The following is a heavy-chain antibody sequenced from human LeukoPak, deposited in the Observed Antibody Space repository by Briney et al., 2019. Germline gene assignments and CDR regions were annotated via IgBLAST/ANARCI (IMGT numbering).Heavy chain of an antibody. D-gene: IGHD3-16*01. CDR1: GGSISSYY. CDR2: IYYSGST. CDR3: ATYQGGGVDY. Sequence: SETLSLTCTVSGGSISSYYWSWIRQPPGKGLEWIGYIYYSGSTSYNPSLKSRVTISVDTSKNQFSLKLSSVTAADTAVYYCATYQGGGVDYWGQGTLVTVSS. J-gene: IGHJ4*02. V-gene: IGHV4-59*08.